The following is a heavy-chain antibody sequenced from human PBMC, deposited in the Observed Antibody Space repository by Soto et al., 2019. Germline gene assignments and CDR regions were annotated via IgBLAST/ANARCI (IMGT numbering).Heavy chain of an antibody. Sequence: SETLSLTCTVSGGSISSYYWSWIRQPPGKGLEWIGYIYYSGSTNYNPSLKSRVTISVDTSKNQFSLKLSSVTAADTAVYYCARNGDYGDYVLDYWGQGTLVTVSS. D-gene: IGHD4-17*01. CDR1: GGSISSYY. V-gene: IGHV4-59*01. J-gene: IGHJ4*02. CDR2: IYYSGST. CDR3: ARNGDYGDYVLDY.